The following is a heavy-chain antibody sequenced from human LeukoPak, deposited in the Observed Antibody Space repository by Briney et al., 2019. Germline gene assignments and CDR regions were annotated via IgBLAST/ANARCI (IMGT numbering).Heavy chain of an antibody. V-gene: IGHV4-61*02. D-gene: IGHD6-6*01. CDR2: IYTSGST. CDR1: GGSISSDNFY. Sequence: SETLSLTCTVSGGSISSDNFYWSWIRQPAGKGLEWIGRIYTSGSTNYNPSLKSRVTISVDTSKNQFSLKLSSVTAADTAVYYCARPGYSSSSGYMDVWGKGTTVTVSS. CDR3: ARPGYSSSSGYMDV. J-gene: IGHJ6*03.